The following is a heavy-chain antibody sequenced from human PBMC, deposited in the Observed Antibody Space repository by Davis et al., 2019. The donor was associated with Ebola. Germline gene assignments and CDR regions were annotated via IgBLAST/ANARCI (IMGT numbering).Heavy chain of an antibody. D-gene: IGHD1-26*01. V-gene: IGHV3-23*01. CDR2: ISGSGNSP. Sequence: GESLKISCAASGFTFGDYAMNWVRQAPGKGLEWVSSISGSGNSPYHVDSVKGRFTISRDNSKNTLYLQMNGLRVEDTAIYYCAKDTSNIWFDIWGQGTMVTVSS. J-gene: IGHJ3*02. CDR1: GFTFGDYA. CDR3: AKDTSNIWFDI.